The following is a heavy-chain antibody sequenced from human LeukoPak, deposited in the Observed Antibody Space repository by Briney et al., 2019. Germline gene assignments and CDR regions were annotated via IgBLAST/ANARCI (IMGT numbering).Heavy chain of an antibody. CDR3: ASYGPKYSYALN. Sequence: KASETLSLTCAVYGGSFSGYYWSWIRQPPGKGLEWIGEINHSGSTNYNPSLKSRVTISVDTSKNQFSLKLSSVTAADTAVYYRASYGPKYSYALNWGQGTLVTVSS. CDR1: GGSFSGYY. J-gene: IGHJ4*02. CDR2: INHSGST. D-gene: IGHD5-18*01. V-gene: IGHV4-34*01.